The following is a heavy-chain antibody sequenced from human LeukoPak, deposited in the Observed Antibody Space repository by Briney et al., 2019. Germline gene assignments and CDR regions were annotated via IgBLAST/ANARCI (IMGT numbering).Heavy chain of an antibody. CDR1: GYTFTGYY. CDR2: INPNSGGT. D-gene: IGHD3-3*01. J-gene: IGHJ3*02. V-gene: IGHV1-2*02. CDR3: ARGPYDFWSGYYGWDAFDI. Sequence: GASVKVSCKASGYTFTGYYMHWVRQAPGQGLEWMGWINPNSGGTNYAQKFQGRVTMTRDTSISTAYMELSRLRSDDTAVYYCARGPYDFWSGYYGWDAFDIWGQGTMVTVSS.